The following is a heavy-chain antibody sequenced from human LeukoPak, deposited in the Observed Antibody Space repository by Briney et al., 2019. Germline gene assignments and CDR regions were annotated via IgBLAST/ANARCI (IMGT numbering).Heavy chain of an antibody. V-gene: IGHV1-69*13. D-gene: IGHD1-7*01. Sequence: SVNVSFKSSGGTFSSYAISWVRQAPGQGLEWMGGIIPIFGTANYAQKFQGRVTITADESTSTAYMELSSLRSEDTAVYYCAREELPDVWGKGTTVTVSS. CDR1: GGTFSSYA. CDR2: IIPIFGTA. J-gene: IGHJ6*04. CDR3: AREELPDV.